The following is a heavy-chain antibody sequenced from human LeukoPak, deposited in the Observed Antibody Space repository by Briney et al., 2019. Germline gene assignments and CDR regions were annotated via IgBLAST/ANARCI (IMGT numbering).Heavy chain of an antibody. D-gene: IGHD4-23*01. Sequence: NPSETLSLTCTVSGGSISSYYWSWIRQPPGKGLEWIGYIYYSGSTNYNPSLKSRVTISVDTSKNQFSLKLSSVTAADTAVYYCATTSMTTVVSFDYWGQGTLVTVSP. J-gene: IGHJ4*02. CDR3: ATTSMTTVVSFDY. CDR1: GGSISSYY. CDR2: IYYSGST. V-gene: IGHV4-59*01.